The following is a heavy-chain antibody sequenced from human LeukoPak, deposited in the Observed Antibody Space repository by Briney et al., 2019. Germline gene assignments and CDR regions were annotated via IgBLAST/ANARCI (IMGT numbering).Heavy chain of an antibody. CDR1: GLTFSSDG. CDR3: ARDGYSGYDGANY. D-gene: IGHD5-12*01. CDR2: IWYDGSNK. Sequence: SMRQACAASGLTFSSDGRDSVREPPGKGLQFLPVIWYDGSNKYYADSVKGRFTISRDNSKNTLYLQMNSLRAEDTAVYYCARDGYSGYDGANYWGQGTLVTVSS. J-gene: IGHJ4*02. V-gene: IGHV3-33*01.